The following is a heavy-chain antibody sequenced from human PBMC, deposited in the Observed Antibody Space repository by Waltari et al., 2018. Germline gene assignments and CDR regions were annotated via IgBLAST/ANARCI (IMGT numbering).Heavy chain of an antibody. CDR2: IYYSGST. CDR1: GGSISSYY. CDR3: ARDFYGGYAPAPFGY. Sequence: QVQLQESGPGLVKPSETLSLTCTVSGGSISSYYWSWIRQPPGKGLEWIGYIYYSGSTNYNPSLKSRVTISVDTAKNQFSLKLSSVTAADTAVYYCARDFYGGYAPAPFGYWGQGTLVTVSS. D-gene: IGHD5-12*01. J-gene: IGHJ4*02. V-gene: IGHV4-59*01.